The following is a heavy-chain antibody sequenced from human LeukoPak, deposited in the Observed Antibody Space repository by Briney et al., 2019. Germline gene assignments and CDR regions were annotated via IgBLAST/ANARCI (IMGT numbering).Heavy chain of an antibody. V-gene: IGHV1-18*01. CDR3: ARDQRSGTRYFDWLGNYGLNV. Sequence: ASVKVSCKASGYTFTSYGISWVRQAPGQGLEWMGWISAYNGNTNYAQKLQGRVTMTTDTSTSTAYMELRSLRSDDTAVYYCARDQRSGTRYFDWLGNYGLNVWGQGTTVTVSS. CDR2: ISAYNGNT. D-gene: IGHD3-9*01. J-gene: IGHJ6*02. CDR1: GYTFTSYG.